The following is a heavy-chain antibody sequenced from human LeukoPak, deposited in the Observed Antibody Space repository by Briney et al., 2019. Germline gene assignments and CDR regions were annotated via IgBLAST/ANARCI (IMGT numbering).Heavy chain of an antibody. CDR3: ARQPPGIAAAGNDFDY. CDR2: IYYSGST. V-gene: IGHV4-39*01. CDR1: GGSISSSSYY. Sequence: PSETLSLTCTVSGGSISSSSYYRGWLRQPPGTGLEWIGSIYYSGSTYYNPSLKSRVTISVDTSKNQFSLKLSSVTAADTAVYYCARQPPGIAAAGNDFDYWGQGTLVTVSS. J-gene: IGHJ4*02. D-gene: IGHD6-13*01.